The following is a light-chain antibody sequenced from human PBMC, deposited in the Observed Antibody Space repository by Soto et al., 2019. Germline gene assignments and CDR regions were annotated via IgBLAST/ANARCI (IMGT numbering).Light chain of an antibody. V-gene: IGKV1-5*03. J-gene: IGKJ1*01. CDR3: QQYNSYPWT. CDR2: KAS. Sequence: DIQMTQSPSTLSASLVYRFTVTCLASQSISSWLAWYQQIPGKAPKLLIYKASSLESGVPSRFSGSGSGTEFTLTISSLQPDDFATYYCQQYNSYPWTFGQGTKVDNK. CDR1: QSISSW.